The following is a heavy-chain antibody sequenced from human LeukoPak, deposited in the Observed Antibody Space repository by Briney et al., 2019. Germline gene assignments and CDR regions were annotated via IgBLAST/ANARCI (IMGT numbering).Heavy chain of an antibody. CDR3: ARHDVCSSTRCYNTYDI. V-gene: IGHV5-51*01. D-gene: IGHD2-2*02. J-gene: IGHJ3*02. CDR1: GYNFTTFW. CDR2: IHPGDSDT. Sequence: GESLKISCKGSGYNFTTFWIGWVRQMPGKGLEWMGIIHPGDSDTRYSPSFQGQVTISADKSISPASLQWSSLKASDTAMYYCARHDVCSSTRCYNTYDIWGQGTMVTVSS.